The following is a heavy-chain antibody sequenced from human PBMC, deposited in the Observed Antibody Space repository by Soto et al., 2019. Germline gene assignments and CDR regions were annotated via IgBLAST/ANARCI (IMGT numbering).Heavy chain of an antibody. CDR3: ARRDNFCSGGSCYSGGPDY. CDR1: GYTFTSYG. Sequence: ASVKVSCKASGYTFTSYGISWVRQAPGQGLERMGWISAYNGNTNYAQKLQGRVTMTTDTSTSTAYMELRSLRSDDTAVYHCARRDNFCSGGSCYSGGPDYWGQGTLVTVSS. J-gene: IGHJ4*02. CDR2: ISAYNGNT. D-gene: IGHD2-15*01. V-gene: IGHV1-18*01.